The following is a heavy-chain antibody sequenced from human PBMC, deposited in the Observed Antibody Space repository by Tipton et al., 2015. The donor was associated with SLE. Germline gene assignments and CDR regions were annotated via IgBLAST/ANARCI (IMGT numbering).Heavy chain of an antibody. V-gene: IGHV4-59*12. CDR1: GGSISDYY. D-gene: IGHD1-26*01. J-gene: IGHJ3*01. CDR3: VRERKYVVRFRELVAPDL. CDR2: IYYSEST. Sequence: TLSLTCTVSGGSISDYYWNWIRQPPGKGLEWIGYIYYSESTNYNPSLESRVTMSVDTSKNQFSLKLSSVTAADTAMYYCVRERKYVVRFRELVAPDLWGQGTAITVSS.